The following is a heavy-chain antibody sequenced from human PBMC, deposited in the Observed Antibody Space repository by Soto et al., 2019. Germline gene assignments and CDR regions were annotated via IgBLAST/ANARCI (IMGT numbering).Heavy chain of an antibody. CDR3: TKVGAHYGIDV. J-gene: IGHJ6*02. CDR1: GFTVSSNY. D-gene: IGHD1-26*01. Sequence: EVQLVESGGGLVQPGGSLRLSCAASGFTVSSNYMSWVRQAPGKGLEWVSLIYNDGSTYYADSVKGRFTISRHNSKNTLYRQRNSLIAEDTAVYYWTKVGAHYGIDVWGQGTTVTVSS. V-gene: IGHV3-53*04. CDR2: IYNDGST.